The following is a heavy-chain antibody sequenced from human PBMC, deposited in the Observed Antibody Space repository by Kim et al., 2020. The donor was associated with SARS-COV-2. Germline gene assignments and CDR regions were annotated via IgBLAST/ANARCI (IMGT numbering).Heavy chain of an antibody. V-gene: IGHV3-48*04. Sequence: GGSLRLSCAASGFTFSSYSMNWVRQAPGKGLEWVSYISSSSSTIYYADSVKGRFTISRDNAKNSLYLQMNSLRAEDTAVYYCARDPRGIAAAGTGIWGQGTMVTVSS. CDR1: GFTFSSYS. D-gene: IGHD6-13*01. CDR2: ISSSSSTI. J-gene: IGHJ3*02. CDR3: ARDPRGIAAAGTGI.